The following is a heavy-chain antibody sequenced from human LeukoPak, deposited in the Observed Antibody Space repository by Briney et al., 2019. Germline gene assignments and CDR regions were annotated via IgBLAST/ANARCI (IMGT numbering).Heavy chain of an antibody. CDR2: IYYSGST. J-gene: IGHJ5*02. D-gene: IGHD2-2*01. Sequence: PSETLSLTCTVSGGSISSYYWSWIRQSPGKGLEWIGYIYYSGSTNYNPSLKSRVAISVDTSRNQFSLKLSSVTAADTAVYYCARLRDCSSTSCYPLATVIDNWFDPWGQGTLVTVSS. CDR3: ARLRDCSSTSCYPLATVIDNWFDP. V-gene: IGHV4-59*08. CDR1: GGSISSYY.